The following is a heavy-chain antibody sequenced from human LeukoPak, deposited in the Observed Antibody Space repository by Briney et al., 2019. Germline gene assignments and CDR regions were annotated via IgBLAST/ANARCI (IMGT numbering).Heavy chain of an antibody. J-gene: IGHJ6*02. D-gene: IGHD6-13*01. CDR2: ISYDGSNK. CDR1: GFSFSSHA. Sequence: PGGSLRLSCAASGFSFSSHAMHWVRQAPGKGLEWVAVISYDGSNKYYADSVKGRFTISRDNSKNTLYLQMNSLRAEDTAVYYCATIAAAGDFNYYYYYGMDVWGQGTSVTVSS. V-gene: IGHV3-30*03. CDR3: ATIAAAGDFNYYYYYGMDV.